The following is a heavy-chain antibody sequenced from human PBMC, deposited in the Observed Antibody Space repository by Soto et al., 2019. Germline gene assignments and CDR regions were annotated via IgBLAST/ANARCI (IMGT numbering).Heavy chain of an antibody. J-gene: IGHJ4*02. CDR2: ISSSSNSI. CDR1: GFTFSSYT. D-gene: IGHD3-3*01. Sequence: GGSLRLSCAASGFTFSSYTMNWVRQAPGKGLEWVSSISSSSNSIYYADSVKGRFTISRDNAKNSLYLQMNSLRAEDTAVYYCARVFPSLDYWGQGTLVTVSS. V-gene: IGHV3-21*01. CDR3: ARVFPSLDY.